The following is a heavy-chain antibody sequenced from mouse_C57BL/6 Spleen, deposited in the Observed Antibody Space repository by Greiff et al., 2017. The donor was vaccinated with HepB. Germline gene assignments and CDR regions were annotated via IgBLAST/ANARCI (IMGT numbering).Heavy chain of an antibody. J-gene: IGHJ2*01. V-gene: IGHV1-54*01. Sequence: VQLQQSGAELVRPGTSVKVSCKASGYAFTNYLIEWVKQRPGQGLEWIGVINPGSGGTNYNEKFKGKATLTADKSSSTADMQLSSLTSEDSAVYFCARGGGTDYFDYWGQGTTRTVSA. CDR2: INPGSGGT. D-gene: IGHD4-1*01. CDR3: ARGGGTDYFDY. CDR1: GYAFTNYL.